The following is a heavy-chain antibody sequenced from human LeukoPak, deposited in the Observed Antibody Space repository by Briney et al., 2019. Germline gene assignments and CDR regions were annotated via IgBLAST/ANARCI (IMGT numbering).Heavy chain of an antibody. D-gene: IGHD3-22*01. Sequence: PGGSLRLSCAASGFTFSSYAMHWVRQAPGKGLEWVAVISYDGSNKYYADSVKGRFIISRDNSKNTLYLQMNSLRAEDTAVYYCARDKASGYPYYFDYWGQGTLVTVSS. V-gene: IGHV3-30-3*01. J-gene: IGHJ4*02. CDR3: ARDKASGYPYYFDY. CDR1: GFTFSSYA. CDR2: ISYDGSNK.